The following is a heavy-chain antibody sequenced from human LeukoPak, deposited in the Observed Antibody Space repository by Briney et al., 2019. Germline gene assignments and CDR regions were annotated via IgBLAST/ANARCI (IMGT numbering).Heavy chain of an antibody. Sequence: SETLSLTCTVYGGSIGSYYWNWIRQPPGKGLEWIGYIFHSGSTNYNPPLKSRATVSVDTSKSQFSLKLTSVTAADTAVYYCARASTDSSSWYHYFDYWGQGALVTVSS. J-gene: IGHJ4*02. CDR2: IFHSGST. D-gene: IGHD6-13*01. V-gene: IGHV4-59*01. CDR1: GGSIGSYY. CDR3: ARASTDSSSWYHYFDY.